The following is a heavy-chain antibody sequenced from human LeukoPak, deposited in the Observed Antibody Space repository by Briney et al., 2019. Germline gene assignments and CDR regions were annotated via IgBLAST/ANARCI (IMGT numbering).Heavy chain of an antibody. CDR1: GFTFSSYS. D-gene: IGHD3-10*01. V-gene: IGHV3-21*01. J-gene: IGHJ5*02. Sequence: GGSLRLSCAASGFTFSSYSMNWVRQAPGKGLEWVSSISSSSSYIYYADSVKGRFTISRDNAKNSLYLQMNSLRAEDTAVYYCARELTNYYGSGNYANWFDPWGQGTLVTVSS. CDR2: ISSSSSYI. CDR3: ARELTNYYGSGNYANWFDP.